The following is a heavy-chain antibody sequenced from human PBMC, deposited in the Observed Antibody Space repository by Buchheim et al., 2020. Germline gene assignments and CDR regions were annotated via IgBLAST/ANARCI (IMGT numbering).Heavy chain of an antibody. CDR1: GFTFSSYA. J-gene: IGHJ6*02. D-gene: IGHD3-3*01. CDR3: ARGYYDVWSGYFSYYYGMDV. V-gene: IGHV3-30*04. Sequence: QVQLVESGGGVVQPGRSLRLSCAASGFTFSSYAMHWVRQAPGEGLEWVAVISYDGSNKYYADSVKGRFTISRDNSKNTLYLQMNSLRAEDTAVYYCARGYYDVWSGYFSYYYGMDVSGQGTT. CDR2: ISYDGSNK.